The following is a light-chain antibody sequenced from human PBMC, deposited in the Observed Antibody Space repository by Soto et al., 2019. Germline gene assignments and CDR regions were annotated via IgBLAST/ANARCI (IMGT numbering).Light chain of an antibody. J-gene: IGKJ2*01. CDR3: QQYANSPPFT. CDR2: GAS. Sequence: EIVLTQSPGTLSLSPGERATLSCRASQRVSSSYLAWYKQKPSQAPRLLVYGASSRATGIPDRFSGSGSGTDFTLTISRLEPEDFAVYFCQQYANSPPFTFGQGTNVEI. CDR1: QRVSSSY. V-gene: IGKV3-20*01.